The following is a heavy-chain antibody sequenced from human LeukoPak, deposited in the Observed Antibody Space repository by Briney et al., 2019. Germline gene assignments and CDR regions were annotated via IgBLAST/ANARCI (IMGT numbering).Heavy chain of an antibody. J-gene: IGHJ4*02. CDR2: FSCSGST. D-gene: IGHD1-1*01. CDR3: ARDWNRYAY. V-gene: IGHV4-39*07. Sequence: SETLSLTCTVSGYSISSCTYSWGWIRQPPGKGLEWIGSFSCSGSTYYNPSLKSRVTISVDTSKSQFSLYMDSVTAADTAVYYCARDWNRYAYWGQGTLVTVSS. CDR1: GYSISSCTYS.